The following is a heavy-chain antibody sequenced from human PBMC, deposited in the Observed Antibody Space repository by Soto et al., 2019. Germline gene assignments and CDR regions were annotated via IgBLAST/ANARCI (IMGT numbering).Heavy chain of an antibody. CDR1: GSTFSSSE. J-gene: IGHJ6*02. Sequence: PGGSLRLSCAASGSTFSSSEMHWVRQAPGKGLEWVSYISKSGTVIYYADSVKGRFTISRDNAKNLLYLQMNSLRDEDTAVYCCASVNLRFSYGIDVWGQGTSVTVSS. D-gene: IGHD3-3*01. V-gene: IGHV3-48*03. CDR2: ISKSGTVI. CDR3: ASVNLRFSYGIDV.